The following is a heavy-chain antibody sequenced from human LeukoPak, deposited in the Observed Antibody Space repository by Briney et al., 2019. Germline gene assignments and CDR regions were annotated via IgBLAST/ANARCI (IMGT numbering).Heavy chain of an antibody. CDR3: AKVGSYGLNYFDY. CDR1: GFTFSSYS. J-gene: IGHJ4*02. Sequence: PGGSLRLSCAASGFTFSSYSMNWVRQAPGKGLEWVSYISSSSSTIYYADSVKGRFTISRDNGKNSLYLQMNSLRAEDTAVYYCAKVGSYGLNYFDYWGQGTLVTVSS. CDR2: ISSSSSTI. D-gene: IGHD5-18*01. V-gene: IGHV3-48*01.